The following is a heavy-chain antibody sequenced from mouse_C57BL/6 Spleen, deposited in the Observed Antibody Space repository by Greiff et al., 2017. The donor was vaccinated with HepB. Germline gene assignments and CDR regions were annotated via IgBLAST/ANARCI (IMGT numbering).Heavy chain of an antibody. CDR1: GFTFSDYY. CDR2: INYDGSST. Sequence: EVQLVESEGGLVQPGSSMKLSCTASGFTFSDYYMAWVRQVPEKGLEWVANINYDGSSTYYLDSLKSRFIISRDNAKNILYLQMSSLKSEDTATYYCARVGPGGSSPYWYFDVWGTGTTVTVSS. D-gene: IGHD1-1*01. J-gene: IGHJ1*03. V-gene: IGHV5-16*01. CDR3: ARVGPGGSSPYWYFDV.